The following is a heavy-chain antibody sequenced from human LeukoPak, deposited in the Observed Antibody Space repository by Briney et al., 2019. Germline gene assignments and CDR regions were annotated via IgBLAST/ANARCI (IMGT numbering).Heavy chain of an antibody. CDR3: ARVWWSTTSRHFDH. CDR1: GYSFVSHG. Sequence: GASVKVSCKASGYSFVSHGFSWVRQAPGQGLECMGWINPYNGDTYYAQSLQGRLTMTTDTSTSTAYMELRSLRFDDTAIYYCARVWWSTTSRHFDHWGQGTLVTVSS. V-gene: IGHV1-18*01. J-gene: IGHJ4*02. D-gene: IGHD3-16*01. CDR2: INPYNGDT.